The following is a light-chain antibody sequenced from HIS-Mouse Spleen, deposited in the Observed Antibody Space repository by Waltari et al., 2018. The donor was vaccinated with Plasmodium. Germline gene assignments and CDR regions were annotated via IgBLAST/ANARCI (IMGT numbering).Light chain of an antibody. J-gene: IGLJ3*02. CDR2: EFS. Sequence: QSALTQPRSVSWSPGQSVTISCTGTRSDVAGSNYVSRYQQHPCKAPKLMIYEFSKRAPGAPDRLSGAKSGNTASLTISGLQAEDEAYYYCCSYAGSYAVVFGEGTKLTVL. CDR1: RSDVAGSNY. CDR3: CSYAGSYAVV. V-gene: IGLV2-11*01.